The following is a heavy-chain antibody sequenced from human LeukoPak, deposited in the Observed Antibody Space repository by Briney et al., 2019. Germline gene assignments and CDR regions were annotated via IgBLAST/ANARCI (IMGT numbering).Heavy chain of an antibody. CDR2: ITNDGSST. Sequence: GGSLRLSCAASGLTFSSHWMHWVRQAPGKGLVWVSRITNDGSSTTYADSVKGRFTISRDNSKNTLYLQVNSLRAEDTAVYYCVREGVYSYGPFDYWGQGTLVTVSS. CDR3: VREGVYSYGPFDY. V-gene: IGHV3-74*01. J-gene: IGHJ4*02. D-gene: IGHD5-18*01. CDR1: GLTFSSHW.